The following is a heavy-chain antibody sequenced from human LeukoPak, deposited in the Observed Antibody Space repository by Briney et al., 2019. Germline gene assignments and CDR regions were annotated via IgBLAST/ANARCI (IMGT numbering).Heavy chain of an antibody. V-gene: IGHV3-23*01. D-gene: IGHD3-22*01. Sequence: GGSLRLSCAASGFTFISYAMSWVRQARGKGLEWVSAIRGSGGRTIYADSVKGRSTISRDNSKNTLYLQVNSVRADDTAVYYCAKDRGWQPVGGGYRFWGQGTLVTVSS. CDR1: GFTFISYA. CDR2: IRGSGGRT. J-gene: IGHJ4*02. CDR3: AKDRGWQPVGGGYRF.